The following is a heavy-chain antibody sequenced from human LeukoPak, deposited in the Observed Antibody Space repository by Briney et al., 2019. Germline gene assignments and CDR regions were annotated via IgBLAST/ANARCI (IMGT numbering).Heavy chain of an antibody. V-gene: IGHV1-69*05. CDR3: ARTPYHYDFWSGYSQYYFDY. D-gene: IGHD3-3*01. CDR2: IIPIFGTA. CDR1: GGTFSSYA. J-gene: IGHJ4*02. Sequence: SVKVSCKASGGTFSSYAISWVRQAPGQGLEWMGGIIPIFGTANYAQKFQGRVTITTDESTSTAYMEPSSLRSEDTAVYYCARTPYHYDFWSGYSQYYFDYWGQGTLVTVSS.